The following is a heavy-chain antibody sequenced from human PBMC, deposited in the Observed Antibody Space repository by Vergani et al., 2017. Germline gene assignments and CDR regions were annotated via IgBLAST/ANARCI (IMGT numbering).Heavy chain of an antibody. CDR3: ARLSSSWYYRSYGGHAFDI. V-gene: IGHV4-31*11. D-gene: IGHD6-13*01. Sequence: QVQLHESGPGVVQPSQTLSLTCAVSGGSISSGDHCWTWIRHRPGKGLEWIWYIFYSGTTYDNPSLRRRLSVSVNTSQNQFPLKLRSVTAEDTAVYYCARLSSSWYYRSYGGHAFDIWGQGTMVTVSS. CDR2: IFYSGTT. J-gene: IGHJ3*02. CDR1: GGSISSGDHC.